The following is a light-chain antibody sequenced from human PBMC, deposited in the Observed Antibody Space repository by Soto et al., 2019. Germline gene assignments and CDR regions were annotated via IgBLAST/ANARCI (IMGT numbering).Light chain of an antibody. CDR3: QQYDNRLT. V-gene: IGKV1-33*01. CDR1: QDISNY. Sequence: DIQMTQSPSSLSASVGDRVTITCQASQDISNYLNWYQQKPGKAPKLLIYDASNLETGVPSRFSGSGSGTDFTFTISILQPEDIATYYCQQYDNRLTFGQGTRLEIK. J-gene: IGKJ5*01. CDR2: DAS.